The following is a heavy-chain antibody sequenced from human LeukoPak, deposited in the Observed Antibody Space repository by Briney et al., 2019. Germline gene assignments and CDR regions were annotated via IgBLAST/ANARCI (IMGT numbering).Heavy chain of an antibody. CDR2: TRNKANSYTT. CDR3: AFGDYETNWFDP. Sequence: GWSLRLSCAASGFTFSDHYMDLVRQAPGKGLEWVGRTRNKANSYTTEYAASVKGRFTISRDDSKNSLYLQMNSLKTEDTAVYYCAFGDYETNWFDPWGQGTLVTVSS. CDR1: GFTFSDHY. J-gene: IGHJ5*02. V-gene: IGHV3-72*01. D-gene: IGHD4-17*01.